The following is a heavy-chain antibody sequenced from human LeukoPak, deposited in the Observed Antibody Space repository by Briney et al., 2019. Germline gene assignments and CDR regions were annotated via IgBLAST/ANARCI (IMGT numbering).Heavy chain of an antibody. CDR1: GGSVSSGSYY. Sequence: SETLSLTCTVSGGSVSSGSYYWSWIRQPPGKGLEWIGHIYYSGSTNYNPSLKSRVTISVDTSKNQFSLKLSSVTAADTAVYYCARESYYYDSSGSTNLFDYWGQGTLVTVSS. J-gene: IGHJ4*02. CDR2: IYYSGST. V-gene: IGHV4-61*01. CDR3: ARESYYYDSSGSTNLFDY. D-gene: IGHD3-22*01.